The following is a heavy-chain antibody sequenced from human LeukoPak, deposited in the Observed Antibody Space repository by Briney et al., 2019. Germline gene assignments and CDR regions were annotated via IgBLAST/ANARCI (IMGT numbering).Heavy chain of an antibody. D-gene: IGHD3-3*01. Sequence: GGSLRLSCAASGFTFGSYAINWVRQAPGKGLEWVSGIRGSGFTTYYADSVKGRFTISRDNSKNTLYLQMNSLTAEDTAVYYCAKSKNYDFWSDFDHWGQGTLVTVSS. CDR2: IRGSGFTT. CDR1: GFTFGSYA. V-gene: IGHV3-23*01. J-gene: IGHJ4*02. CDR3: AKSKNYDFWSDFDH.